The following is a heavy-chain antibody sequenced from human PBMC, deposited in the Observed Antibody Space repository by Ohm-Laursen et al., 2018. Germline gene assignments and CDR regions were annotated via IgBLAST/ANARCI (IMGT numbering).Heavy chain of an antibody. CDR2: IYYSGST. CDR1: GGSISSYY. D-gene: IGHD2-21*01. CDR3: ARDSLVGYYYYYGMDV. J-gene: IGHJ6*02. V-gene: IGHV4-59*01. Sequence: SDTLFLTCTVSGGSISSYYWSWIRQPPGKGLEWIGYIYYSGSTNYNPSLKSRVTISVDTSKNQFSLKLSSVTAADTAVYYCARDSLVGYYYYYGMDVWGQGTTVTVSS.